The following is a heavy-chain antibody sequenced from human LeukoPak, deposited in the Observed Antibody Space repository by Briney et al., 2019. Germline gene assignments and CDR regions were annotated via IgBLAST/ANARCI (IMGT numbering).Heavy chain of an antibody. Sequence: GGSLRLSCSAPGFTFGGSTMRWVRQAPGKGLEFVSAISSSGDTTYYADSVKGRFTISRDSSKNTLHLQMSSLRVDDTAVYYCVKDWQLVFWGQGTLVTVSS. CDR2: ISSSGDTT. CDR3: VKDWQLVF. V-gene: IGHV3-64D*09. J-gene: IGHJ4*02. D-gene: IGHD6-6*01. CDR1: GFTFGGST.